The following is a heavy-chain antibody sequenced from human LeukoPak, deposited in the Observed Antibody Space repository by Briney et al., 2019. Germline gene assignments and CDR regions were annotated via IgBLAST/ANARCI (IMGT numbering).Heavy chain of an antibody. V-gene: IGHV1-69*05. CDR2: LIPIFGSA. Sequence: GASVKVSCKAYGGTFSSYAISWVRHAPGEVLEWMGMLIPIFGSANYAQKFQGRVTITTDECTSTAYMELSSQRSEDTVVYNCAREWELHLFDYWGQGTLVTVSA. CDR3: AREWELHLFDY. CDR1: GGTFSSYA. D-gene: IGHD1-26*01. J-gene: IGHJ4*02.